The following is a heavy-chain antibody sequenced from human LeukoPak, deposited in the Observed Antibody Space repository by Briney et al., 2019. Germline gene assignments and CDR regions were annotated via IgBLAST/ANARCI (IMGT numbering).Heavy chain of an antibody. CDR1: GFTFSSYS. D-gene: IGHD3-10*01. Sequence: QPGGSLRLSCAASGFTFSSYSMNWVRQAPGKGLEWVSYISSSSSTIYYADSVKGRFTISRDNAKNSLYLQMNSLRAEDTAVYYCARDQGLWFGEFTFDYWGQGTLVTVSS. CDR3: ARDQGLWFGEFTFDY. J-gene: IGHJ4*02. V-gene: IGHV3-48*04. CDR2: ISSSSSTI.